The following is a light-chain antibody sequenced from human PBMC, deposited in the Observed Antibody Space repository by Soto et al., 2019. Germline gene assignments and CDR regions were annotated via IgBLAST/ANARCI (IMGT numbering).Light chain of an antibody. CDR2: EVS. CDR1: SSDVGGYNY. CDR3: SSYTSSSTQV. Sequence: QSALTQPAPVSGSPGQSITISCTGTSSDVGGYNYVSWYQQHPGKAPKLMIYEVSNRPSGVSNRFSVSKSGNTASLTISGLQAEDEADYYCSSYTSSSTQVFGTRTKLTVL. J-gene: IGLJ1*01. V-gene: IGLV2-14*01.